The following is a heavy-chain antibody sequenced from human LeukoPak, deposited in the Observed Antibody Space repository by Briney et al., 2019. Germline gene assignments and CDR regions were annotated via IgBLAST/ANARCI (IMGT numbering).Heavy chain of an antibody. CDR3: ATQGAYGGNVNWFDP. Sequence: APVKVSCKVSGYTLTELSMHWVRQAPGKGLEWMGGFDPEDGETIYAQKFQGRVTMTEDTSTDTAYMELSSLRSEDTAVYYCATQGAYGGNVNWFDPWGQGTLVTVSS. D-gene: IGHD4-23*01. J-gene: IGHJ5*02. CDR1: GYTLTELS. CDR2: FDPEDGET. V-gene: IGHV1-24*01.